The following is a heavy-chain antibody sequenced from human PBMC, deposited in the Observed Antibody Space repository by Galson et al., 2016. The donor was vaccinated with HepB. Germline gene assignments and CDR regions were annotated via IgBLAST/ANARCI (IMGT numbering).Heavy chain of an antibody. CDR2: IKQDGIEK. J-gene: IGHJ5*02. CDR1: GFTFSSYW. V-gene: IGHV3-7*01. CDR3: ARSGEPS. Sequence: SLRLSCATSGFTFSSYWMTWVRQAPGKGLEWVANIKQDGIEKYYVGSVEGRFTISIDNAKKSLYLQMDSLRAEDTAVYYCARSGEPSWGQGTLVTVSS. D-gene: IGHD4-17*01.